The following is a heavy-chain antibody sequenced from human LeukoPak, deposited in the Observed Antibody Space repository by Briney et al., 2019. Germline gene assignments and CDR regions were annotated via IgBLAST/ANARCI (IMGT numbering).Heavy chain of an antibody. Sequence: GGSLRLSCAASEFTFSSYAFHWVRQAPGKGLEWVAFISYDGSNKFYADSVKGRFTISRDNSKNTLSLQMNGLRAEDAAVYYCARDLGPTYCILDYWGQGTLVTVSS. CDR2: ISYDGSNK. CDR3: ARDLGPTYCILDY. CDR1: EFTFSSYA. D-gene: IGHD3-16*01. V-gene: IGHV3-30-3*01. J-gene: IGHJ4*02.